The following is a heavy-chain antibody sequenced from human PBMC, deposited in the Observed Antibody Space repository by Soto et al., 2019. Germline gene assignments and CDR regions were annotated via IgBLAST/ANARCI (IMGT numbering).Heavy chain of an antibody. CDR2: TYYRSNWRH. J-gene: IGHJ4*02. Sequence: SQTLSLTCAIAGDSVSSNTAAWNWIRSSPSRGLEWLGRTYYRSNWRHDYAVSVRSRITVNPDTSKNHFSLQLNSVTPDDTAVYYCARGVAGSGFDLWGQGTLVTVSS. CDR1: GDSVSSNTAA. CDR3: ARGVAGSGFDL. V-gene: IGHV6-1*01. D-gene: IGHD6-19*01.